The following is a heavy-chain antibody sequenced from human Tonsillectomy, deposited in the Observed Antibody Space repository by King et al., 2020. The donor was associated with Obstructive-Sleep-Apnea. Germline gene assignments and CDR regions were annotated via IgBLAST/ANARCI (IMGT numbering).Heavy chain of an antibody. CDR2: ISSSSSYI. CDR1: GFTFSSYS. Sequence: QLVQSGGGLVKPGGSLRLSCAASGFTFSSYSMNWVRQAPGKGLEWVSSISSSSSYIYYADSVKGRFTISRDNAKNSLYLQMNSLRAEDTAVYYCASLGPTPSKTGYSRVFGDYWGQGTLVTVSS. CDR3: ASLGPTPSKTGYSRVFGDY. V-gene: IGHV3-21*01. J-gene: IGHJ4*02. D-gene: IGHD6-13*01.